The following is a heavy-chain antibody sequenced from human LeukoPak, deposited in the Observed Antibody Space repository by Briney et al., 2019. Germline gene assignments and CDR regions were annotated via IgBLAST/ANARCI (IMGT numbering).Heavy chain of an antibody. V-gene: IGHV3-48*03. J-gene: IGHJ5*02. D-gene: IGHD5-12*01. CDR2: ISSSGTTI. Sequence: GGSLRLSCAASGFTFSSYEMHWVRQAPGKGLEWVADISSSGTTIYYADSVKGRFTISRDNAKNSLYLQMDSLRAEDTAVYYCARLLVATPGVDPWGQGTLVTVSS. CDR3: ARLLVATPGVDP. CDR1: GFTFSSYE.